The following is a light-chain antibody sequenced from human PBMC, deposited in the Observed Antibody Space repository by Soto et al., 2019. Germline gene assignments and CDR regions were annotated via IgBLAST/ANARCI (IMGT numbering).Light chain of an antibody. Sequence: EVVLTQSPVTVSLSPGERATLSCRASQFVASNSLAWYQQKPGQAPRVVIYDASNRATGIPDRFSGSGSGTDFTLTISRLEPEDFAVYYCQQRSGWPYTFGQGTKLEI. CDR2: DAS. V-gene: IGKV3D-20*02. CDR1: QFVASNS. J-gene: IGKJ2*01. CDR3: QQRSGWPYT.